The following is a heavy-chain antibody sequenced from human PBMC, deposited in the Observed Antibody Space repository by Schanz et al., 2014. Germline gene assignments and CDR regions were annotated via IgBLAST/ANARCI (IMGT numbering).Heavy chain of an antibody. CDR3: ATSYSSSSYFYVMDV. CDR2: ISSGSSTI. V-gene: IGHV3-48*04. D-gene: IGHD6-6*01. Sequence: DVHLMESGGGLVQPGGSLRLSCAGSGFTFSSYAMNWVRQAPGKGLEWISYISSGSSTIHYADSVKGRFTISRDNAKNSLFLQMNSLRAEDTAIYYCATSYSSSSYFYVMDVWGQGTTVTVSS. J-gene: IGHJ6*02. CDR1: GFTFSSYA.